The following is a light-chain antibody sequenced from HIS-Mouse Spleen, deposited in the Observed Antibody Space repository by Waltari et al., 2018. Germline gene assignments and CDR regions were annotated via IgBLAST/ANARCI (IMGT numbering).Light chain of an antibody. J-gene: IGLJ3*02. CDR2: AGS. V-gene: IGLV2-23*01. CDR3: CSYAGSSTWV. CDR1: SSDVGSYNL. Sequence: QSALTQPASVSGSPGQSITISCTGTSSDVGSYNLVSWYQQHPGKAPKLMIYAGSKRPSWFSNRFSGSKSGNTASLTISGLQAEYEADYYCCSYAGSSTWVFGGGTKLTVL.